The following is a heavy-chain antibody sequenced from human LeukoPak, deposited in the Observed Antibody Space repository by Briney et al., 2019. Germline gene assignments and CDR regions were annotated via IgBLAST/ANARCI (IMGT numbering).Heavy chain of an antibody. Sequence: SETLSLTCTVSGGSISSYYWSWIRQPPGKGLEWIGEINHSGSTNYNPSLKSRVTISVDTSKNQFSLKLSSVTAADTAVYYCARGSTMGDFDYWGQGTLVTVSS. J-gene: IGHJ4*02. CDR3: ARGSTMGDFDY. D-gene: IGHD3-10*01. V-gene: IGHV4-34*01. CDR2: INHSGST. CDR1: GGSISSYY.